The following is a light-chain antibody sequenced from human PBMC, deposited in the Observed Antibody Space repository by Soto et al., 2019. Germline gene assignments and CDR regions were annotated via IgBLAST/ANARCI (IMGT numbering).Light chain of an antibody. J-gene: IGLJ2*01. V-gene: IGLV2-14*01. Sequence: QSALTQFASVSGSPGQSITISCTGTSSDVGGYNYVSWYQQHPGKAPKLMIYDVSNRPSGVSNRFSGSKSGNTASLTISGLEAEDEADYYCSSYTSRSTLVVFGGGTKLTVL. CDR1: SSDVGGYNY. CDR2: DVS. CDR3: SSYTSRSTLVV.